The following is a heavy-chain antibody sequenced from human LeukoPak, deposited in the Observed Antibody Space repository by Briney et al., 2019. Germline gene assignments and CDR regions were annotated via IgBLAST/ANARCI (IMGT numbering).Heavy chain of an antibody. CDR3: ARRTIFRLSLNYYYYMDV. V-gene: IGHV4-34*01. J-gene: IGHJ6*03. CDR1: GGSFSGYY. D-gene: IGHD3-9*01. Sequence: SETLSLTCAVYGGSFSGYYWSWIRQPPGKGLEWIGEINHSGSTNYNPSLKSRVTISVDTSKNQFSLKLSSVTAADTAVYYCARRTIFRLSLNYYYYMDVWGKGTTVTVSS. CDR2: INHSGST.